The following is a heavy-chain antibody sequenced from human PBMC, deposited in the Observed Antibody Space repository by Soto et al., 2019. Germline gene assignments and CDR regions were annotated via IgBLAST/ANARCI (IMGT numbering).Heavy chain of an antibody. J-gene: IGHJ5*02. CDR1: GGAFSSSS. CDR2: IILMFGTT. V-gene: IGHV1-69*01. CDR3: AEGGGAYDT. Sequence: QVQLVQSGAEVRKPGSSVKVSCKASGGAFSSSSINWVRQAPGQGLEWMGGIILMFGTTNYAQKLQGRVTLTADESTSTAYMEMTDLRSEDTAVYYCAEGGGAYDTWGQGTLVTIST. D-gene: IGHD3-16*01.